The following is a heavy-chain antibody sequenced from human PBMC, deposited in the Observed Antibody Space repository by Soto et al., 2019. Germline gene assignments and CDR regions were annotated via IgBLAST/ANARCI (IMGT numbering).Heavy chain of an antibody. CDR1: GFTFSDYY. CDR3: ARVLRYFDWFYYFDY. CDR2: ISSSSSYT. D-gene: IGHD3-9*01. Sequence: GGSLRLSCASSGFTFSDYYMSWIRQAPGKGLEWVSYISSSSSYTNYADSVKGRFTISRDNAKNSLYLQMNSLRAEDTAVYYCARVLRYFDWFYYFDYWGQGTLVTVSS. J-gene: IGHJ4*02. V-gene: IGHV3-11*03.